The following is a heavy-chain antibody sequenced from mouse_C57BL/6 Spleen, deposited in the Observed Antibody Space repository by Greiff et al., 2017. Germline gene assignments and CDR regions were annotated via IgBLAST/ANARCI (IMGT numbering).Heavy chain of an antibody. CDR1: GYTFTSYW. CDR2: IYPGSGST. CDR3: ARPPYYVSSCLAWFAY. V-gene: IGHV1-55*01. Sequence: VQLQQPGAELVKPGASVKMSCKASGYTFTSYWITWVKQRPGQGLEWIGDIYPGSGSTNYNEKFKSKATLTVDTSSSTAYMQLSSLTSEDSAVYYCARPPYYVSSCLAWFAYWGQGTLVTVSA. D-gene: IGHD1-1*01. J-gene: IGHJ3*01.